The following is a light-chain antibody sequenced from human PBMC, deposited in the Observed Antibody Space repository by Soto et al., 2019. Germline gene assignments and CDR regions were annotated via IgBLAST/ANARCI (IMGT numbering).Light chain of an antibody. V-gene: IGKV1-27*01. J-gene: IGKJ1*01. CDR3: QTDNTALWT. CDR2: RAS. CDR1: QDIRNH. Sequence: DIQMTQSPSSLSASVGGRVTITCRASQDIRNHLGWYQQKPGKVPKLLIYRASTLQSGVTSRFSGSGSGTDFTLTISSLQPEAVATYYCQTDNTALWTLGQGTKVEIK.